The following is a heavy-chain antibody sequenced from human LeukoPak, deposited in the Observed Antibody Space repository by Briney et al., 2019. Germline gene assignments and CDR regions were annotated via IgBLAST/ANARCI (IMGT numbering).Heavy chain of an antibody. CDR2: TVSRGTT. CDR3: AKCSTSAYTTGWCNWIDP. D-gene: IGHD6-19*01. J-gene: IGHJ5*02. CDR1: GFTFTSDA. Sequence: GGSLRLSCVASGFTFTSDAMNWVRQAPGKGLEWVSSTVSRGTTQYADPVKGRFTVSRDTSKNTLYLQMNSLRADDTAVYYCAKCSTSAYTTGWCNWIDPWGQGTLVTVSS. V-gene: IGHV3-23*01.